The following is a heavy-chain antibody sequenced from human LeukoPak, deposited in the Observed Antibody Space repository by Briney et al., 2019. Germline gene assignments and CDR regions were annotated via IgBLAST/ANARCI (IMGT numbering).Heavy chain of an antibody. V-gene: IGHV1-69*05. Sequence: ASVKVSCKASGGTFSSYAISWVRQAPGQGLEWMGGIIPIFGTANYAQKFQGRVTITTDESTSTAYMELSSLRSEDTAVYYCASMEYSYGPWYFDYWGQGTLVTLSS. J-gene: IGHJ4*02. CDR2: IIPIFGTA. CDR3: ASMEYSYGPWYFDY. D-gene: IGHD5-18*01. CDR1: GGTFSSYA.